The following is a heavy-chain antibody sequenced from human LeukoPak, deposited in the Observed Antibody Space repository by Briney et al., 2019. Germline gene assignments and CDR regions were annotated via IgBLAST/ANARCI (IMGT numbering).Heavy chain of an antibody. J-gene: IGHJ4*02. CDR1: GGSISNYY. Sequence: PSETLSLTCTVSGGSISNYYWSWIRQPPGKGLEWIGYIYYSGSTKYNPSLKSRVTISVDTSKNQFSLKLNSVTAADTAVYYCARARFDMVRGVMEFDYWGQGTLVTVSS. CDR3: ARARFDMVRGVMEFDY. D-gene: IGHD3-10*01. V-gene: IGHV4-59*08. CDR2: IYYSGST.